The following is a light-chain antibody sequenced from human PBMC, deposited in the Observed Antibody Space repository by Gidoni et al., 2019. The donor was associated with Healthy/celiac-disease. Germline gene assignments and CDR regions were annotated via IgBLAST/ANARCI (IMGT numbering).Light chain of an antibody. CDR2: DAS. CDR3: QQRSNWGLT. V-gene: IGKV3-11*01. Sequence: EIVLTKSPAPLSLSPGERATLSCRASQSVSSYLAWYQQKPGQAPRLLIYDASNRATGIPARFSGSGSGTDFTLTISSLEPEDFAVYYCQQRSNWGLTFGGXTKVEIK. J-gene: IGKJ4*01. CDR1: QSVSSY.